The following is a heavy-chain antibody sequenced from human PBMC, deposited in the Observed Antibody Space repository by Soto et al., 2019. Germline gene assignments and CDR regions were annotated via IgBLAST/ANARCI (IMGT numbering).Heavy chain of an antibody. V-gene: IGHV1-46*01. CDR1: GYRFTGHY. CDR3: ARVWNDDVVVVTASPNVYDL. J-gene: IGHJ3*01. CDR2: INAGAGNT. Sequence: ASVKVSCKASGYRFTGHYMHWVRQAPGQGLEWVGMINAGAGNTRYAQKFLGRVTLTRDTSTSSLYLELRGLRSDDTAVYFCARVWNDDVVVVTASPNVYDLWGQGTMVTVSS. D-gene: IGHD2-15*01.